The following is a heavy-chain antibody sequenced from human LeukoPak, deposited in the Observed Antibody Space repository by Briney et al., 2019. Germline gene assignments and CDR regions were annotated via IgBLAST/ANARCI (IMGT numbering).Heavy chain of an antibody. Sequence: GGSLRLSCAASGFTVSSNYMSWVRQAPGKGLEGVSVIYSGGSTYYADSVKGRFTISRDNSKNTLYLQMNSLRAEDTAVYYCARDFTDPVGATRVYYFDYWGQGTLVTVSS. J-gene: IGHJ4*02. D-gene: IGHD1-26*01. CDR2: IYSGGST. CDR3: ARDFTDPVGATRVYYFDY. CDR1: GFTVSSNY. V-gene: IGHV3-66*02.